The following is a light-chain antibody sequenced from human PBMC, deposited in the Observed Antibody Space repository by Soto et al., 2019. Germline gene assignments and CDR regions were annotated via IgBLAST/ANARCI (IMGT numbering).Light chain of an antibody. CDR1: QSAISN. CDR3: HQYYKWPLT. V-gene: IGKV3-15*01. J-gene: IGKJ4*01. Sequence: EIVMTQSPATPSVSPGERVTLSCRASQSAISNLAWYQQKPGQTPRLLIYDASTRATDIPARFSGSGSGTDFTLTISSLLSEDFAVYYCHQYYKWPLTFGGGTKVEIQ. CDR2: DAS.